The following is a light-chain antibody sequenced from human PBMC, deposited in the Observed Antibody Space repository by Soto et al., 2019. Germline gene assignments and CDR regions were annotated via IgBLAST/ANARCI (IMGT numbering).Light chain of an antibody. J-gene: IGLJ1*01. Sequence: QSALTQPPSVSAAPGQKVTISCSGSSSNIGGNSVSWYQQLPGTAPKLLIYGDNKRPSGIPDRFSGSKSGTSATLGITGFQTGDEADYYCGSWDSSLSAYVFGTETKLTVL. CDR3: GSWDSSLSAYV. V-gene: IGLV1-51*01. CDR1: SSNIGGNS. CDR2: GDN.